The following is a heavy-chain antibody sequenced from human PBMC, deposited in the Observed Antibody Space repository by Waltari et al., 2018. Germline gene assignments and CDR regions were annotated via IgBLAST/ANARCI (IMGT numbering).Heavy chain of an antibody. CDR3: ARNRRGYDSWFFLDH. J-gene: IGHJ5*02. Sequence: VTLVESGGQRVQPGESLRLSCSTSGFTLRDYGIHWVRQAPGEGLEWVTFTRSDGNISIFADSLEGRFTVSRDTSKNTLFLHMNRLTPEDTALYFCARNRRGYDSWFFLDHWGQGTLVTVSA. V-gene: IGHV3-30*02. D-gene: IGHD3-10*01. CDR1: GFTLRDYG. CDR2: TRSDGNIS.